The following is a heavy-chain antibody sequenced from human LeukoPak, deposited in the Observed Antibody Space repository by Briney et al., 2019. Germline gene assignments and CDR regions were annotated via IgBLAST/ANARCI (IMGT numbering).Heavy chain of an antibody. CDR1: GYTFTSYG. V-gene: IGHV1-18*01. CDR2: ISAYNGNT. D-gene: IGHD2-15*01. Sequence: ASVKVSCKASGYTFTSYGISWVRQAPGQGLEWMGWISAYNGNTNYAQKLQGRVTMTTDTSTSPAYMELRSLRSDDTAVYYCAIGRAVVVAPHFDYWGQGTLVTVSS. CDR3: AIGRAVVVAPHFDY. J-gene: IGHJ4*02.